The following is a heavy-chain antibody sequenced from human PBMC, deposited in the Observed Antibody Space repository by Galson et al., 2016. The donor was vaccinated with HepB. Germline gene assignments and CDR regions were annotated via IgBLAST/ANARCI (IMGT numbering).Heavy chain of an antibody. CDR1: GGSYSNYY. CDR2: ISKSGAT. D-gene: IGHD4-11*01. J-gene: IGHJ4*02. CDR3: AHDYRRGIFAI. V-gene: IGHV4-34*01. Sequence: SETLSLTCDVYGGSYSNYYWNWIRQPPGKGLEWIGEISKSGATTYNPSLKPRVTISRDGFSLTLTSVTAAATAVYYCAHDYRRGIFAIWAQGTLVTVSS.